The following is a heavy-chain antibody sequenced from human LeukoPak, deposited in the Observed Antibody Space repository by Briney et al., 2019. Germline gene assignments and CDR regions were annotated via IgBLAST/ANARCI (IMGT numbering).Heavy chain of an antibody. J-gene: IGHJ4*02. D-gene: IGHD2-15*01. CDR3: ARGRFELPF. CDR1: NGSISNYY. CDR2: IYYSGGT. Sequence: SETLSLTCTISNGSISNYYWSWIRQPPGKGLESIGYIYYSGGTNYNPSFKSRVTISIDTSRNQFSLSLNSVTAADTAVYDCARGRFELPFWGQGTLVTVSS. V-gene: IGHV4-59*01.